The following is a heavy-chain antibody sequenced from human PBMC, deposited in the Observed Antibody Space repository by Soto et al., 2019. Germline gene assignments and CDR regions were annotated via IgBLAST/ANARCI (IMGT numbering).Heavy chain of an antibody. Sequence: QVQLVQSGAEVKKPGASVKVSCKASGYTFTSYGISWVRQAPGQGLEWMGWMSAYNGNTNYAQKLQGRVTMTTDTSTSTAYMELRSLRSDDTAVYYCARDASTTRRLYSSSWYESRAFDIWGQGTMVTVSS. CDR3: ARDASTTRRLYSSSWYESRAFDI. J-gene: IGHJ3*02. D-gene: IGHD6-13*01. CDR1: GYTFTSYG. CDR2: MSAYNGNT. V-gene: IGHV1-18*01.